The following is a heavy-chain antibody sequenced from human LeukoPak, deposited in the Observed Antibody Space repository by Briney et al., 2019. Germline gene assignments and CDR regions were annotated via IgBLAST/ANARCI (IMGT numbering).Heavy chain of an antibody. CDR1: GDSISSYY. V-gene: IGHV4-4*09. D-gene: IGHD6-6*01. J-gene: IGHJ4*02. CDR2: IYTSGGT. Sequence: SETLSLTCTVSGDSISSYYWSWIRQPPGKELEGIGYIYTSGGTNYIPSLKGRVTISIDTSKNQFSLKLSSVTAADSAVYYCARLTRLSTSPDRYYWDYWGQGTRDIVSS. CDR3: ARLTRLSTSPDRYYWDY.